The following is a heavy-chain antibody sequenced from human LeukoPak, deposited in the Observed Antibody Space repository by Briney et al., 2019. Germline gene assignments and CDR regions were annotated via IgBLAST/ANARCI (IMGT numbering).Heavy chain of an antibody. V-gene: IGHV3-30-3*01. J-gene: IGHJ6*02. CDR1: GFTFSSYA. Sequence: GRSLRLSCAASGFTFSSYAMHWVRQAPGKGLEWVAVISYDGSNKYYADSVKGRFTISRDNSKNTLYLQMNSLRAEDTAVYYCAREGWVLLGPRYYYYGMDVWGQGTTVTVSS. D-gene: IGHD2-15*01. CDR2: ISYDGSNK. CDR3: AREGWVLLGPRYYYYGMDV.